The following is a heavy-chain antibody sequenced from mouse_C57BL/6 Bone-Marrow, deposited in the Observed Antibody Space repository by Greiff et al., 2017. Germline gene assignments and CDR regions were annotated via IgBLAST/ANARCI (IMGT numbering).Heavy chain of an antibody. CDR1: GYTFTSYW. CDR3: ARWGGTRFFFAY. J-gene: IGHJ3*01. D-gene: IGHD3-3*01. Sequence: QVQLKQSGAELVRPGSSVKLSCKASGYTFTSYWMDWVKQRPGQGLEWIGNIYPSDSETHYNQKFKDKATLTVDKSSSTAYMQLSSLTSEDSAVYYCARWGGTRFFFAYWGQGTLVTVSA. CDR2: IYPSDSET. V-gene: IGHV1-61*01.